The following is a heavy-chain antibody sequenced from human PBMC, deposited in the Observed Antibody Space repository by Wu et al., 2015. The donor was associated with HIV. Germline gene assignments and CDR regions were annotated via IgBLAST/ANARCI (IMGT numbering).Heavy chain of an antibody. Sequence: QVQLVQSGAEVKKPGSSVKVSCKASGGTFSSYAISWVRQAPGQGLEWMGRIIPIFGTANYAQKFQGRVTITADESTSTAYMELSSLRSEDTAVYYCARDNGGIYCSGGSCRAFDIWAKGQWSPSLQ. CDR3: ARDNGGIYCSGGSCRAFDI. CDR1: GGTFSSYA. V-gene: IGHV1-69*13. CDR2: IIPIFGTA. D-gene: IGHD2-15*01. J-gene: IGHJ3*02.